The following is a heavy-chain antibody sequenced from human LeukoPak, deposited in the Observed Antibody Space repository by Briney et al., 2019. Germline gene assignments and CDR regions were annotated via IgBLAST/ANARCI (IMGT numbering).Heavy chain of an antibody. D-gene: IGHD5-18*01. Sequence: GGSLRLSCAASGFTFSSYSMNWVRQAPGKGLEWVSAISGSGGSTYYADSVKGRFTISRDNSKNTLYLQMNGLRAEDTAVYYCAKVFALTWIRGDAFDIWGQGTMVTVSS. CDR3: AKVFALTWIRGDAFDI. V-gene: IGHV3-23*01. J-gene: IGHJ3*02. CDR1: GFTFSSYS. CDR2: ISGSGGST.